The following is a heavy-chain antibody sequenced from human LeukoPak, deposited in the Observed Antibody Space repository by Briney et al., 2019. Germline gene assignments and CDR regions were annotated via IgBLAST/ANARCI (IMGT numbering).Heavy chain of an antibody. V-gene: IGHV3-21*01. CDR2: ISSSSSYI. CDR3: ARVGSSPMPFDI. Sequence: SGGSLRLSCAASGFTFSSYSMNWVRQAPGKGLEWVSSISSSSSYIYYADSVKGRFTISRDNAKNSLYLQMNSLRAEDTAVYYCARVGSSPMPFDIWGQGTMVTVSS. CDR1: GFTFSSYS. D-gene: IGHD2-2*01. J-gene: IGHJ3*02.